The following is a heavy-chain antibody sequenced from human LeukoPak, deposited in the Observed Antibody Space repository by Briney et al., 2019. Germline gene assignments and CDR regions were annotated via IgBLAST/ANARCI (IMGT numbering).Heavy chain of an antibody. D-gene: IGHD4-17*01. Sequence: PSETLPLTCTVSGGSISNYYWSWIRQPAGKRLEWIGRIYTTGSTNYNPSLKSRVTMSVDTSKNQFSLKLSSVTAADTAVYYCAREASSDYRRVNDYWGQGTLVTVSS. CDR1: GGSISNYY. CDR3: AREASSDYRRVNDY. J-gene: IGHJ4*02. V-gene: IGHV4-4*07. CDR2: IYTTGST.